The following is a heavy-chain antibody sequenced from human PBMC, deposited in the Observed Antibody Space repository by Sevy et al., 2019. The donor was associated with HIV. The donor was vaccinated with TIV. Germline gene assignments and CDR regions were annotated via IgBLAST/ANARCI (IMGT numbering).Heavy chain of an antibody. CDR2: TYYRSKWYS. J-gene: IGHJ6*02. Sequence: MQSQTLSLTCAISGDSVSTSSATWNWFRQSPWRGLEWLGRTYYRSKWYSDYEVSVKGRVTINPDTSKNQFSLHLESVTPEDTAVYFCARGDELNSYYYGMDVLGQWTSVTVSS. V-gene: IGHV6-1*01. D-gene: IGHD1-7*01. CDR1: GDSVSTSSAT. CDR3: ARGDELNSYYYGMDV.